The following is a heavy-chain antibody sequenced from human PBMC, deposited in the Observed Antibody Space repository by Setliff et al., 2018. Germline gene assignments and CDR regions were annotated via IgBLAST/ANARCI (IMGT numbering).Heavy chain of an antibody. D-gene: IGHD6-19*01. CDR3: ARAISGWYSAYYYYMDV. CDR2: IYTSGST. V-gene: IGHV4-4*09. CDR1: GGSFSDYY. J-gene: IGHJ6*03. Sequence: ETLSLTCAASGGSFSDYYWTWIRQPAGKGLEYIGHIYTSGSTSYNPSLKSRVTISLDTSKNQFSLNLSSVTATDTAVYYCARAISGWYSAYYYYMDVWGKGTTVTVSS.